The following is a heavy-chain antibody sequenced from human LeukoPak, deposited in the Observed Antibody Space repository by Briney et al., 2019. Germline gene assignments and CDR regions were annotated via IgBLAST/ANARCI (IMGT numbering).Heavy chain of an antibody. D-gene: IGHD4-17*01. CDR1: GYTFSSHE. J-gene: IGHJ4*02. CDR2: ISNSGGDI. CDR3: ARTLTTTYS. Sequence: GGSLRLSCTASGYTFSSHEMNWVRQAPGKGLEWLSYISNSGGDINYADSVKGRFTISRDNAKNSLYLQMNSLRVEDTAVYYCARTLTTTYSWGQGTLVTVSS. V-gene: IGHV3-48*03.